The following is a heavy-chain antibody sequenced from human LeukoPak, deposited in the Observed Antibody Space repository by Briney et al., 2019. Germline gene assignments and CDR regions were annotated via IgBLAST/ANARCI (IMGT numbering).Heavy chain of an antibody. V-gene: IGHV4-34*01. D-gene: IGHD6-13*01. Sequence: SETLSLTCAVYGGSFSGYYWSWIRQPPGKGLEWIGEINHSGSTNYNPSLKSRVTISVDTSKNQFSLKLSSVTAADTAVYYCARVGIAAAPGVWFDPWGQGTLVTVSS. J-gene: IGHJ5*02. CDR1: GGSFSGYY. CDR2: INHSGST. CDR3: ARVGIAAAPGVWFDP.